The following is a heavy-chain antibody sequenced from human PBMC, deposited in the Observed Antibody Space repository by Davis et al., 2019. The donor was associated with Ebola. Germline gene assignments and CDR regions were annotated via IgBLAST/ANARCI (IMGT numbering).Heavy chain of an antibody. V-gene: IGHV1-18*01. CDR1: GYTFTSYG. J-gene: IGHJ4*02. Sequence: ASVKVSCKASGYTFTSYGISWVRQAPGQGLEWMGWISAYNGNTNYAQKLQGRVTMTTDTSTSTAYMELRSLRSDDTAVYYCARDRVRVRTGIFGVVNTQGYFDYWGQGTLVTVSS. CDR3: ARDRVRVRTGIFGVVNTQGYFDY. CDR2: ISAYNGNT. D-gene: IGHD3-3*01.